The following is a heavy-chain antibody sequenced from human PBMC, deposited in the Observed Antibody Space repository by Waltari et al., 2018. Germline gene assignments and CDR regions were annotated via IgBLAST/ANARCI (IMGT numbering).Heavy chain of an antibody. CDR3: ARIRYYYDSSGYYLGVSYFDY. J-gene: IGHJ4*02. Sequence: QVTLRESGPALVKPTQTLTLTCTFSGFSLSTSGMCVSWIRQPPGKALEWLALIDWDDDKYYSTSLKTRLTISKDTSKNQVVLTMTNMDPVDTATYYCARIRYYYDSSGYYLGVSYFDYWGQGTLVTVSS. D-gene: IGHD3-22*01. CDR1: GFSLSTSGMC. CDR2: IDWDDDK. V-gene: IGHV2-70*01.